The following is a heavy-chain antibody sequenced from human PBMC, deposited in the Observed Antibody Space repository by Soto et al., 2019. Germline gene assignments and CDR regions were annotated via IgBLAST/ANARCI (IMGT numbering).Heavy chain of an antibody. Sequence: SVKVSCKASGGTFSSYAISWVRQAPGQGLEWMGGIIPIFGTANNAQKFKGRVTITADESTSTAYMELSSLRSEYTAVYYCARAAVAGIDAFDIWGQGTMVTVSS. CDR1: GGTFSSYA. D-gene: IGHD6-19*01. CDR3: ARAAVAGIDAFDI. V-gene: IGHV1-69*13. CDR2: IIPIFGTA. J-gene: IGHJ3*02.